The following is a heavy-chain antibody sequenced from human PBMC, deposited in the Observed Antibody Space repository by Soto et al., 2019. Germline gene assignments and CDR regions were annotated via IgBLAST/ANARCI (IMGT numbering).Heavy chain of an antibody. D-gene: IGHD2-2*01. CDR2: IIPILGIA. Sequence: VASVEVSCKASGGTFISYTISWVRQAPGQGLEWMGRIIPILGIANYAQKFQGRVTITADKSTSTAYMELSSLRSEDTAVYYCARDSTSRWFDPWGQGTLVTVSS. J-gene: IGHJ5*02. CDR1: GGTFISYT. V-gene: IGHV1-69*04. CDR3: ARDSTSRWFDP.